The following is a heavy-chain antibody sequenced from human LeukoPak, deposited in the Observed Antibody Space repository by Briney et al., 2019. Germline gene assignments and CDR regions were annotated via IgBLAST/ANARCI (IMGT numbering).Heavy chain of an antibody. J-gene: IGHJ4*02. CDR1: GGSISSSSYY. CDR3: ARRRYSYGPFLDY. D-gene: IGHD5-18*01. V-gene: IGHV4-39*01. CDR2: IYYSGST. Sequence: PSETLSLTCTVSGGSISSSSYYWGWIRQPPGKGLEWIGSIYYSGSTYYNPSLTSRVTISVDTSKNQFSLKLSSVTAADTAVYYCARRRYSYGPFLDYRGQGTLVTVSS.